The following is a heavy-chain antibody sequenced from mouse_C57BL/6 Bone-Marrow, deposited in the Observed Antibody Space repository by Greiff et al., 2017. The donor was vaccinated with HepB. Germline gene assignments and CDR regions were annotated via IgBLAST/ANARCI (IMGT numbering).Heavy chain of an antibody. CDR1: GFNIKDDY. V-gene: IGHV14-4*01. CDR3: TTGGPWFAY. D-gene: IGHD3-3*01. Sequence: VQLQQSGAELVRPGASVKLSCTASGFNIKDDYMHWVKQRPEQGLEWIGWIDPENGDTEYASKFQGKATITADTSSNTAYLQLSSLTSEDTAVYYCTTGGPWFAYWGQGTRVTVSA. CDR2: IDPENGDT. J-gene: IGHJ3*01.